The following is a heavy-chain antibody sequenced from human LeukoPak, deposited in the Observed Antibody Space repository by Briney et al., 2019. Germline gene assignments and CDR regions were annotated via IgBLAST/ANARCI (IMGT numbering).Heavy chain of an antibody. D-gene: IGHD2-15*01. CDR2: ISYDGSNK. J-gene: IGHJ6*02. V-gene: IGHV3-30-3*01. CDR3: ARDPQDIVVVVAAKGGYYYGMDV. CDR1: GFTFSSYA. Sequence: GRSLRLSCAASGFTFSSYAMHWVRQASGKGLEWVAVISYDGSNKYYADSVEGRFTISRDNSKNTLYLQMNSLRAEDTAVYYCARDPQDIVVVVAAKGGYYYGMDVWGQGTTVTVSS.